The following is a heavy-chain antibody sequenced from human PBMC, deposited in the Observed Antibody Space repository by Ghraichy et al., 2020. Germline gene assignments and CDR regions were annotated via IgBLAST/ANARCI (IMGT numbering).Heavy chain of an antibody. CDR3: ARHSTMVRGVITRVYYYYYGMDV. Sequence: ETLSLTCTVSGGSISSSSYYWGWIRQPPGKGLEWIESIYYSGSTYYNPSLKSRVTISVDTSKNQFSLKLSSVTAADTAVYYCARHSTMVRGVITRVYYYYYGMDVWGQGTTVTVSS. D-gene: IGHD3-10*01. CDR1: GGSISSSSYY. V-gene: IGHV4-39*01. CDR2: IYYSGST. J-gene: IGHJ6*02.